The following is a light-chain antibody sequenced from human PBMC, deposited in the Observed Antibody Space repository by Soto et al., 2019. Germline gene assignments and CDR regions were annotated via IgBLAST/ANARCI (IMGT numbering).Light chain of an antibody. V-gene: IGKV3-15*01. CDR3: QQYNTWPT. CDR1: QSVSSN. CDR2: GAS. Sequence: EIVMTQSPATLSVSPGERTTLSCRASQSVSSNLAWYQQTPGQAPRLLIYGASTRATGIPARFSGSGSVTEFTLAISSLQSEAFACYYCQQYNTWPTFARGTGLEI. J-gene: IGKJ5*01.